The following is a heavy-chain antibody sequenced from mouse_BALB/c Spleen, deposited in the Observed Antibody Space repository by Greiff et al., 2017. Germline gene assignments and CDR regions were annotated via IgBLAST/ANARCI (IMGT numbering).Heavy chain of an antibody. D-gene: IGHD2-1*01. Sequence: VQLQQTGPELVKPGASVKISCKASGYSFTDYIMLWVKQSHGKSLEWIGNINPYYGSTSYNLKFKGKATLTVDKSSSTAYMQLNSLTSEDSAVYYCARGGNLSFAYWGQGTLVTVSA. CDR2: INPYYGST. CDR3: ARGGNLSFAY. V-gene: IGHV1-39*01. CDR1: GYSFTDYI. J-gene: IGHJ3*01.